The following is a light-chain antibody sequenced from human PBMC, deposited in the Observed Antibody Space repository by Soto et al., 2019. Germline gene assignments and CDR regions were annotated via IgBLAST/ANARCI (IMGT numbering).Light chain of an antibody. J-gene: IGLJ2*01. CDR3: SSYTSSSTVV. CDR2: DVS. Sequence: QSALTQPASVSGSPGQSITISCTGTSRDVGGYNYVSWYQQHPGKAPKLMIYDVSNRPSGVSNRFSGSKSGNTASLTISGLQAEDEADYYGSSYTSSSTVVFGGGTQLTVL. V-gene: IGLV2-14*01. CDR1: SRDVGGYNY.